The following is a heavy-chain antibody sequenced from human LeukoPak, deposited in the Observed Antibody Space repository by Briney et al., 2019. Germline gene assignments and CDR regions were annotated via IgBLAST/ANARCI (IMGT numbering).Heavy chain of an antibody. Sequence: SQTLSLTCATSGDSVSSNSAAWNWIRQSPSRGLEWLGRTYYRSKWYNDHAVSVKSRITINPDTSKNQFSLQLNSVTPEDTAVYYCARDRITMVRGVRGGIDPWGQGTLVTVSS. J-gene: IGHJ5*02. D-gene: IGHD3-10*01. CDR1: GDSVSSNSAA. CDR2: TYYRSKWYN. V-gene: IGHV6-1*01. CDR3: ARDRITMVRGVRGGIDP.